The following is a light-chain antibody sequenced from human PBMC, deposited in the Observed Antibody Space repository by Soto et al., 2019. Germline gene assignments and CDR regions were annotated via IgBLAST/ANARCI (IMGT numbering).Light chain of an antibody. Sequence: NFMLTHPHSMSESPGKTITISCTRSSGSIASHYVQWYQQRPGSAPTTVIYEDKRRPSGVPDRFSGSIDSSSNSASLTISGLEAEDEADYYCQSYNTSDHWVFGGGTKVTVL. CDR1: SGSIASHY. J-gene: IGLJ3*02. V-gene: IGLV6-57*04. CDR2: EDK. CDR3: QSYNTSDHWV.